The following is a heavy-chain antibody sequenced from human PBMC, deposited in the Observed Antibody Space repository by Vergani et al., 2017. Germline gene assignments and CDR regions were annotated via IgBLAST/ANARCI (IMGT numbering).Heavy chain of an antibody. CDR3: ARDQIGSSGYFDY. Sequence: QVQLVQSGAEVKKPGASVKVSCKASGYTFTGYYMHWVRQAPGKGLEWMGWINPNSGGTNYAQKFQGWVTMTRDTSISTAYMERSRLRSDDTAVYYCARDQIGSSGYFDYWGQGTLVTVSS. D-gene: IGHD3-22*01. CDR2: INPNSGGT. CDR1: GYTFTGYY. V-gene: IGHV1-2*04. J-gene: IGHJ4*02.